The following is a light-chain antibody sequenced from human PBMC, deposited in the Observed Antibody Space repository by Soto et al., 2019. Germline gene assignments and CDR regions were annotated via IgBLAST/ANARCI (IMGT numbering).Light chain of an antibody. Sequence: DIQMTQSPSTLSASVGDRVTITCRASQSISSWLAWYQQKTGKAPKLLIYKASSLESGVPSRFSGSGSGTEFALTISNLQPDDFATYYCQQYNSQWTFGQAPKVEIK. CDR1: QSISSW. J-gene: IGKJ1*01. CDR2: KAS. V-gene: IGKV1-5*03. CDR3: QQYNSQWT.